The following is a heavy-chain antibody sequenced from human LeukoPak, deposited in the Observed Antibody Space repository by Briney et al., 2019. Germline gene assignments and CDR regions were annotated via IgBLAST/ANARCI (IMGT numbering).Heavy chain of an antibody. Sequence: KPSETLSLTCAVYGGSFSGYYWSWIRQPPGKGLEWIGEINHSGSTNYNPSLKSRVTISVDTSKNQFSLKLSSVTAADTAVYYCARDTFDPSVAAPSAYYFDYWGQGTLATVSS. CDR2: INHSGST. CDR1: GGSFSGYY. J-gene: IGHJ4*02. CDR3: ARDTFDPSVAAPSAYYFDY. D-gene: IGHD6-19*01. V-gene: IGHV4-34*01.